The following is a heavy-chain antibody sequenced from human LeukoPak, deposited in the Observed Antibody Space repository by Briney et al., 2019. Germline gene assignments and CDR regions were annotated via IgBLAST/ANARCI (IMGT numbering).Heavy chain of an antibody. V-gene: IGHV4-61*01. CDR1: GYSISSGYY. J-gene: IGHJ6*03. D-gene: IGHD2-15*01. Sequence: KPSETLSLTCTVSGYSISSGYYWSWIRQPPGKGLEWIGYIYYSGSTNYNPSLKSRVTISVDTSKNQFSLKLSSVTAADTAVYYCARTTEGYCRGRSCYSYYYYMDVWGKGTTVTVSS. CDR3: ARTTEGYCRGRSCYSYYYYMDV. CDR2: IYYSGST.